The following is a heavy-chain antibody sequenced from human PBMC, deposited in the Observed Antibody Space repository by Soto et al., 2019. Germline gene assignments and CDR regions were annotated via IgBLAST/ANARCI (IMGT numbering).Heavy chain of an antibody. CDR2: VKEDGSGK. CDR1: GFSFSSYW. CDR3: ARGDIVATIGYYLDY. V-gene: IGHV3-7*01. J-gene: IGHJ4*02. D-gene: IGHD5-12*01. Sequence: GGSLRLSCAASGFSFSSYWMSWVRQAPGKGLEWVANVKEDGSGKYYVDSVKGRYTISRDNAKKSLYLQMSSLRAEDTAVYYCARGDIVATIGYYLDYWGQGTAVTVSS.